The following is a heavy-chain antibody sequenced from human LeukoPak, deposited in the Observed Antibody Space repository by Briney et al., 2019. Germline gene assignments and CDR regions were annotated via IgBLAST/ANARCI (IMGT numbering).Heavy chain of an antibody. CDR1: GFTFSSYW. J-gene: IGHJ4*02. CDR2: INSDGSST. D-gene: IGHD3-22*01. CDR3: ARHYEGYYYDSSGYPFDY. V-gene: IGHV3-74*01. Sequence: GGSLRLSCAASGFTFSSYWMHWVRQAPGKGLVWVSRINSDGSSTSYADSVKGRFTISRDNAKNSLYLQMNSLRAEDTAVYYCARHYEGYYYDSSGYPFDYWGQGTLVTVSS.